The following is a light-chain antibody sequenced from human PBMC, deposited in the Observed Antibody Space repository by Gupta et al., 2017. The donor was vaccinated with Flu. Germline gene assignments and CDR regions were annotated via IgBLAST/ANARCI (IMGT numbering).Light chain of an antibody. CDR1: SSDVGGYDY. CDR2: DVS. V-gene: IGLV2-11*01. J-gene: IGLJ3*02. CDR3: CSYAGSYTWV. Sequence: SVTISCTGTSSDVGGYDYVSWYQQYPGKAPKLMIHDVSERPSGAPDRFSGSKSGNTASLTISGLQAEDESDYYCCSYAGSYTWVFGGGTKLTVL.